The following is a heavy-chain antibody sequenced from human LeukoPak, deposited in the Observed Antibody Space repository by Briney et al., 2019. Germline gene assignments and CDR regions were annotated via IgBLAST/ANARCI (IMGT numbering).Heavy chain of an antibody. Sequence: PSETLSLTCAVSGGSISSGGYSWSWIRQPPGKGLEWIGYIYHSGGTYYNPSLKSRVTVSVDRSKNQFSLKLSSVTAADTAVYYCARGSVVVAATGAFDIWGQGTMVTVSS. CDR2: IYHSGGT. D-gene: IGHD2-15*01. CDR1: GGSISSGGYS. J-gene: IGHJ3*02. V-gene: IGHV4-30-2*01. CDR3: ARGSVVVAATGAFDI.